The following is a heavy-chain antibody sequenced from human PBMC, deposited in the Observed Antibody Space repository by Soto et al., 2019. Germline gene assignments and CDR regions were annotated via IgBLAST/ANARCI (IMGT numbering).Heavy chain of an antibody. CDR1: GFTFSSYG. J-gene: IGHJ6*02. V-gene: IGHV3-33*01. D-gene: IGHD6-13*01. CDR2: IWYDGSNK. Sequence: GGSLRLSCAASGFTFSSYGMHWVRQAPGKGLEWVAVIWYDGSNKYYADSVKGRFTIPRDNSKNTLYLQMNSLRAEDTAVYYCARNPGIPGHYYYGMDVWGQGTTVTVSS. CDR3: ARNPGIPGHYYYGMDV.